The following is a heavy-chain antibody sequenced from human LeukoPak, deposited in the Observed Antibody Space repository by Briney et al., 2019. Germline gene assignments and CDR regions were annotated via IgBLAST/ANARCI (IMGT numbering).Heavy chain of an antibody. V-gene: IGHV1-69*06. CDR3: ASHVYSSWGEVDY. CDR1: GYTFTSYG. CDR2: IIPIFGTA. J-gene: IGHJ4*02. D-gene: IGHD6-6*01. Sequence: GASVKVSCKASGYTFTSYGISWVRQAPGQGLEWMGGIIPIFGTANYAQKFQGRVTITADKSTSTAYMELSSLRSEDTAVYYCASHVYSSWGEVDYWGQGTLVTVSS.